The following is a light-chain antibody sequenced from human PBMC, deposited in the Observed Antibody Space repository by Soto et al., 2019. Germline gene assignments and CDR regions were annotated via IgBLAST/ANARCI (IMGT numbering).Light chain of an antibody. CDR1: QGITTD. J-gene: IGKJ4*01. Sequence: DIQMTQSPSSLSASVGDRVTITCRASQGITTDLGWFQQKPGKAPRRLIYAASTVQTGVPSRFSGSGSGTEFTLTISSLQPEDFSTYYCLQHKNYPLTFGGVNNVEIK. CDR2: AAS. V-gene: IGKV1-17*01. CDR3: LQHKNYPLT.